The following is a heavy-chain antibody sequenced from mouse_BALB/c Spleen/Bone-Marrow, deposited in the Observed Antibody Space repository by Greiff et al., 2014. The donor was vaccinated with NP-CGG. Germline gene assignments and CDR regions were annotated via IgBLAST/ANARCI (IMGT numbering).Heavy chain of an antibody. CDR2: IYPGDGDT. D-gene: IGHD2-3*01. V-gene: IGHV1-80*01. J-gene: IGHJ2*01. Sequence: VQLQQSGADLVRPGSSVKISCKASGYAFSNYWMNWVKQRPGQGLEWIGQIYPGDGDTNYNGKFKGKATLTADKSSSTAYMQLSSLTSEDSAVYFYARCDGYSYYFDYWGQGTTLTVSS. CDR3: ARCDGYSYYFDY. CDR1: GYAFSNYW.